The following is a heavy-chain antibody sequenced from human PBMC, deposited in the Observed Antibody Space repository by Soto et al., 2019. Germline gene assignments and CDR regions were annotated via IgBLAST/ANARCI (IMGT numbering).Heavy chain of an antibody. J-gene: IGHJ4*02. CDR3: ARGLITGSHYSGGWYYFDS. D-gene: IGHD6-19*01. V-gene: IGHV4-34*01. CDR1: GGSFSGYY. CDR2: INHSGST. Sequence: SETLSLTCAVYGGSFSGYYWSWIRQPPGKGLEWIGEINHSGSTNYNPSLKSRVTISVDTSNSQFSLELSSVTAADTAVYYCARGLITGSHYSGGWYYFDSWGQGTQVTVSS.